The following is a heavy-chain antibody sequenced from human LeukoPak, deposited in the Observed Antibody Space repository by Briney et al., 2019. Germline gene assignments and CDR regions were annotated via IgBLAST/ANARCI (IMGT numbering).Heavy chain of an antibody. CDR2: INPNSGGT. J-gene: IGHJ3*01. CDR1: GYTFIGYY. CDR3: ARDLSYYGSGSYYND. V-gene: IGHV1-2*02. D-gene: IGHD3-10*01. Sequence: GASVKVSCKASGYTFIGYYMHWVRQAPGQGLEWMGWINPNSGGTNYAQKFQGRVTMTRDTSTSTVYMELSSLRSEDTAVYYCARDLSYYGSGSYYNDWGQGTMVTVSS.